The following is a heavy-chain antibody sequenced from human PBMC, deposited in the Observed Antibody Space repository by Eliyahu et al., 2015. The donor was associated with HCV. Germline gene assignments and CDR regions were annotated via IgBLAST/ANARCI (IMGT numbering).Heavy chain of an antibody. CDR3: ARARNYYYDSSGVPGY. CDR2: ISSSSSYI. J-gene: IGHJ4*02. Sequence: EVQLVESGGGLVKPGGSLRLSCAASGFTFSSYSMNWVRQAPGKGLEWVSSISSSSSYIYYADSVKGRFTISRDNAKNSLYLQMNTLRAEDTAVYYCARARNYYYDSSGVPGYWGQGTLVTVSS. V-gene: IGHV3-21*01. D-gene: IGHD3-22*01. CDR1: GFTFSSYS.